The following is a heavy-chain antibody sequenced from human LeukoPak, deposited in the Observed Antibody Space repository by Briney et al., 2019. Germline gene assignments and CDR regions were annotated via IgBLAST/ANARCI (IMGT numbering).Heavy chain of an antibody. J-gene: IGHJ4*02. Sequence: PSETLSLTCTVSGGYIISRSHYWGWIRQPPGKGLEWIGSVYYSGNTYYSPSLKTRATISIDTPTSKNQFSLTLSSVTAADTAVYYCARHHAEILVPNDWGQGTLVTVSS. CDR2: VYYSGNT. V-gene: IGHV4-39*01. CDR3: ARHHAEILVPND. D-gene: IGHD1-1*01. CDR1: GGYIISRSHY.